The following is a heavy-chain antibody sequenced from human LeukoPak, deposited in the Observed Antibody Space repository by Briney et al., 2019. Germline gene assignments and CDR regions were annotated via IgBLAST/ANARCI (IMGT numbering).Heavy chain of an antibody. CDR1: GFTFSNAW. CDR3: TTYDFWSVSYAFDI. J-gene: IGHJ3*02. V-gene: IGHV3-15*01. Sequence: GGSLRLSCAAPGFTFSNAWMSWVRQAPRKGLEWVGRIKSKTDGGTTDYAAPVKGRFTISRDDSKNTLYLQMNSLKTEDTAVYYCTTYDFWSVSYAFDIWGQGTMVTVSS. D-gene: IGHD3-3*01. CDR2: IKSKTDGGTT.